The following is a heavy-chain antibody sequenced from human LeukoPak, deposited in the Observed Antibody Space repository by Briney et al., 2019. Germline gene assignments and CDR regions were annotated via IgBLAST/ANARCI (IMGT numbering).Heavy chain of an antibody. Sequence: SSETLSLTCAAYGGSFSGYYWSWIRQPPGKGLEWIGEINHSGSTNYNPSLKSRVTISVDTSKNQFSLKLSSVTAADTAVYYCARGGYCSGDSCAIDYWDQGTLVTVSS. J-gene: IGHJ4*02. CDR1: GGSFSGYY. V-gene: IGHV4-34*01. CDR3: ARGGYCSGDSCAIDY. D-gene: IGHD2-15*01. CDR2: INHSGST.